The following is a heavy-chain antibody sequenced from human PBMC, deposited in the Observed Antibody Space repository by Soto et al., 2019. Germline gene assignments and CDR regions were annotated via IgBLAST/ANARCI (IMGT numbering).Heavy chain of an antibody. CDR1: GGSISSYY. Sequence: QVQLQESGPGLVKPSETLSLTCTVSGGSISSYYWSWIRLPPGKGLEWIGYIYYSGSTNYKPSLKRRVTISVDTSKNQFSLKLSSVTAADTAVYYCARGGVWDYWGQGTLVTVSS. D-gene: IGHD1-26*01. J-gene: IGHJ4*02. CDR3: ARGGVWDY. V-gene: IGHV4-59*01. CDR2: IYYSGST.